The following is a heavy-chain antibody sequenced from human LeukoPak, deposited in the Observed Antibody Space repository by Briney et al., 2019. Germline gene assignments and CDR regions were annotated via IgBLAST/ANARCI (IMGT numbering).Heavy chain of an antibody. J-gene: IGHJ4*02. CDR2: IRYDGSNK. Sequence: GGSLRLSCAASGFTFTNNGMHWVRQAPGQGLEWVAFIRYDGSNKYYADSEKGRFTISRDNSKNTLYLQMNGLRVEETAVYYCAREEASSSHFDSWGLGTLVTVSS. CDR1: GFTFTNNG. D-gene: IGHD6-19*01. CDR3: AREEASSSHFDS. V-gene: IGHV3-30*02.